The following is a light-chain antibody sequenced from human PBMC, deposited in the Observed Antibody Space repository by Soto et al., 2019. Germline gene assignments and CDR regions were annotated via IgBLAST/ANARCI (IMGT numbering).Light chain of an antibody. Sequence: QLVLTQPPSASGTPGQRVTISCSGSSSNIGKNYVYWYQQLPGTAPELLIYSNSQRPSGVPDRFSGSKSGTSASLAISGLRSEDEADYYCASCDDTLSGFYLFGTGTKLTVL. CDR3: ASCDDTLSGFYL. V-gene: IGLV1-47*02. J-gene: IGLJ1*01. CDR1: SSNIGKNY. CDR2: SNS.